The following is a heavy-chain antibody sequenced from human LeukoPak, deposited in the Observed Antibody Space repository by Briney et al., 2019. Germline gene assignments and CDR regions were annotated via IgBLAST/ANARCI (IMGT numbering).Heavy chain of an antibody. CDR2: ISVSGGIT. D-gene: IGHD4-17*01. Sequence: GGSLRLSCAASGFTFSSNGMSWVRQAPGKGLEWVSGISVSGGITFYADSVKGRFTISRDNSKNTQYLQMNSLRGEDTAVYYCAKTGSTVTTLNWFDPWGQGTLVTVSS. CDR1: GFTFSSNG. V-gene: IGHV3-23*01. J-gene: IGHJ5*02. CDR3: AKTGSTVTTLNWFDP.